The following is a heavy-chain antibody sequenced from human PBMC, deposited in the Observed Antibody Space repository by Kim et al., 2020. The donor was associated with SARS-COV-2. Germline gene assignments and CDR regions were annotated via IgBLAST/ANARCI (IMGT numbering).Heavy chain of an antibody. CDR2: IGTAGDT. D-gene: IGHD6-19*01. CDR3: ARDRYSSGWSSYYYYGMDV. J-gene: IGHJ6*02. V-gene: IGHV3-13*04. Sequence: GGSLRLSCAASGFTFSSYDMHWVRQATGKGLEWVSAIGTAGDTYYPGSVKGRFTISRENAKNSLYLQMNSLRAGDTAVYYCARDRYSSGWSSYYYYGMDVWGQGTTVTVSS. CDR1: GFTFSSYD.